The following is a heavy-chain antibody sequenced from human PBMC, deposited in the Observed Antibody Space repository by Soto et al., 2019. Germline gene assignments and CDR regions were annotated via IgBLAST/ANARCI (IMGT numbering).Heavy chain of an antibody. CDR3: ARDLSGTGLDS. Sequence: QLQLHESGPGLVKPSETLSLTCNVSGDSIGRFYWSWIRQSAGKGLEWIGRVYSTGGVTYNPALKGRVTISLDRSNNHVALEMNSGTAADTAVYFCARDLSGTGLDSWGRGTRVSVSS. J-gene: IGHJ6*02. CDR2: VYSTGGV. CDR1: GDSIGRFY. D-gene: IGHD1-26*01. V-gene: IGHV4-4*07.